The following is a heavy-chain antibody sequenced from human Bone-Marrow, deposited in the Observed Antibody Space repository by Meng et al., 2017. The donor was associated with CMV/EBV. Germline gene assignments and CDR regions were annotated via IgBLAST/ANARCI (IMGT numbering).Heavy chain of an antibody. CDR3: AKELILYSSSSLADY. D-gene: IGHD6-6*01. J-gene: IGHJ4*02. V-gene: IGHV3-30*02. CDR1: GFTFSSYA. CDR2: IRYDGSNK. Sequence: GESLKISCAASGFTFSSYAMHWVRQAPGKGLEWVAFIRYDGSNKYYADSVKGRLTISRDNSKNTLYLQMNSLRAEDTAVYYCAKELILYSSSSLADYWGQGTLVTVSS.